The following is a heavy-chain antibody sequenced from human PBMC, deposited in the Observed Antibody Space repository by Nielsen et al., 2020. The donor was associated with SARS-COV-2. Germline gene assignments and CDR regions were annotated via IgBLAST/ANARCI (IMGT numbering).Heavy chain of an antibody. J-gene: IGHJ4*02. CDR2: IYYSGST. CDR3: ARATGYSSSNFDY. CDR1: GGSISSYY. Sequence: SETLSLTCTVSGGSISSYYWSWIRQPPGKGLEWIGYIYYSGSTNYNPSLKSRVTISVDTSKNQFSLKLSSVTAADTAVYYCARATGYSSSNFDYWGQGTLVTVSS. V-gene: IGHV4-59*01. D-gene: IGHD6-13*01.